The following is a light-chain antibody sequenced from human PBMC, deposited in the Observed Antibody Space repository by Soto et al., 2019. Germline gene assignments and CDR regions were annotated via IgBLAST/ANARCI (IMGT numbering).Light chain of an antibody. CDR3: QQYNNWPRT. V-gene: IGKV3D-15*01. Sequence: ELVMTQSPATLSVSPGERATLSCRASQSVAYNVAWYQQKPGQAPRLLIYSSSTRATGIPTRFSGSGSGTVFTLTISSLQSEDFAVYHCQQYNNWPRTFGQGTKVDIK. CDR1: QSVAYN. J-gene: IGKJ1*01. CDR2: SSS.